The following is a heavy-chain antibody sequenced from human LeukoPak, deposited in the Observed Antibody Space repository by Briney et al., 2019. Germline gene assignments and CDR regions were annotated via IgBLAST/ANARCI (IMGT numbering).Heavy chain of an antibody. Sequence: SETLSLTCSVSGGAISRYYWSWIRQPPGKGLEWIGYIYYSGSTNYNPSLKSRVTISVDTSKNQFSLKLSSVTAADTAVYYCAARSRLRGYSGYDLRTPYSFDIWGQGTMVTVSS. V-gene: IGHV4-59*12. D-gene: IGHD5-12*01. CDR2: IYYSGST. CDR1: GGAISRYY. J-gene: IGHJ3*02. CDR3: AARSRLRGYSGYDLRTPYSFDI.